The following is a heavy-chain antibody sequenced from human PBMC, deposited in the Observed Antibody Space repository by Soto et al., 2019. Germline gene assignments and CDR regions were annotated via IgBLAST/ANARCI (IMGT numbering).Heavy chain of an antibody. V-gene: IGHV3-30*03. J-gene: IGHJ3*02. CDR3: ESTPFTSAPFDI. CDR2: ISYDGRNE. CDR1: GFTFSAFP. D-gene: IGHD2-15*01. Sequence: PGGSLRLSCAVSGFTFSAFPMFWVRQAPGKGLEWVAFISYDGRNEDYADSVKGRFTISRDNSKNTLYLQMNSLRAEDTAVYYCESTPFTSAPFDIWGQGTMVTVSS.